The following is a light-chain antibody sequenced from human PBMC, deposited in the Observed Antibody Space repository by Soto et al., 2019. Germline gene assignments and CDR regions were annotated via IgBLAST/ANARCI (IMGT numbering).Light chain of an antibody. J-gene: IGKJ1*01. V-gene: IGKV3-20*01. CDR1: QSVSSY. CDR2: DAY. CDR3: QQYGSSPTWT. Sequence: EIVLTQSPATLSLSPGERATLSCRASQSVSSYLLWYQQKPGQAPRLLIYDAYTRATGIPARFSGSGSGTDFTLTISRLEPEDFAVYYCQQYGSSPTWTFGQGTKVDIK.